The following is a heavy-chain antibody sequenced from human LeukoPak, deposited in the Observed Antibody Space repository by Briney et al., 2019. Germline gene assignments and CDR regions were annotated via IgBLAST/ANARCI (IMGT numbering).Heavy chain of an antibody. Sequence: ASVKVSCKASGYTFTGYYMNWVRQAPGQGLESMGWINPDNGGTNYAQKFQGRVTMTRDMSISTAYMELSRLRSDDTAVYYCARHLGYSSSWPLGDYWGQGTLVTVSS. CDR2: INPDNGGT. D-gene: IGHD6-13*01. CDR3: ARHLGYSSSWPLGDY. J-gene: IGHJ4*02. V-gene: IGHV1-2*02. CDR1: GYTFTGYY.